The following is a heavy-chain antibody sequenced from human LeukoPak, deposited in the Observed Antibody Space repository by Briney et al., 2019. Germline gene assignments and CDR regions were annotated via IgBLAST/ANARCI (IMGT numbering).Heavy chain of an antibody. CDR1: GGSISSSSYY. CDR3: ARLSSMIVVVL. J-gene: IGHJ4*02. D-gene: IGHD3-22*01. CDR2: IYYSGST. V-gene: IGHV4-39*01. Sequence: SETLSLTCTVSGGSISSSSYYWGWIRQPPGKGLEWIGSIYYSGSTYYNPSLKSRVTISVDTSKNQFSLKLSSVTAADTAVYHCARLSSMIVVVLWGQGTLVTVSS.